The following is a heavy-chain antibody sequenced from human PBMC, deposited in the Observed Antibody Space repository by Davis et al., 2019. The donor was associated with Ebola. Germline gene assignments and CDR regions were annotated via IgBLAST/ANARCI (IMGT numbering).Heavy chain of an antibody. CDR3: ARGAPTTIMHYSYAMDV. CDR1: GFTFGRYD. D-gene: IGHD4-11*01. J-gene: IGHJ6*02. Sequence: AGSLRLSCAVSGFTFGRYDMHWVRQAAGKGLEWVSMIGYGDDTFYRDSARGRFTVPRENAKNYLYLQMNSLRADDTAVYYCARGAPTTIMHYSYAMDVWGQGTTVTVSS. CDR2: IGYGDDT. V-gene: IGHV3-13*01.